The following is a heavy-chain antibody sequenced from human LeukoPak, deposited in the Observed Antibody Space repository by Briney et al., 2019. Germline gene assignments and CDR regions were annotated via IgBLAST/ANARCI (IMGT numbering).Heavy chain of an antibody. Sequence: PGGSLRLSCAASGFTFDDYGMSWVRQAPGKGLEWVSAVSGSGGSTYYADSVKGRFTISRDNSKNTLYLQMNSLRAEDTAVYYCAKDLYSGSYMPGDYWGQGTLVTVSS. CDR2: VSGSGGST. V-gene: IGHV3-23*01. CDR1: GFTFDDYG. CDR3: AKDLYSGSYMPGDY. D-gene: IGHD1-26*01. J-gene: IGHJ4*02.